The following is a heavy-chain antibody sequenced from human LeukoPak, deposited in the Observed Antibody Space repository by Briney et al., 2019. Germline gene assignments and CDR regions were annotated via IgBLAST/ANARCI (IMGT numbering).Heavy chain of an antibody. Sequence: PSETLSLTYTVSNYSISSGYYWGWIRQPPGKGLEWIGSIDHSGSTYYNPSLKSRVTISVDTSKNQFSLKLTSVTAADTAVYYCARAGDGYNYDYWGQGTLVTVSS. CDR2: IDHSGST. D-gene: IGHD5-24*01. CDR3: ARAGDGYNYDY. J-gene: IGHJ4*02. CDR1: NYSISSGYY. V-gene: IGHV4-38-2*02.